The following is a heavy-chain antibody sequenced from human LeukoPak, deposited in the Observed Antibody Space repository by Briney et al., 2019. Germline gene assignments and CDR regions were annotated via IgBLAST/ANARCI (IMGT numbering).Heavy chain of an antibody. J-gene: IGHJ4*02. V-gene: IGHV4-30-4*08. CDR1: GGSISSGDYY. D-gene: IGHD1-7*01. CDR2: IYYSGST. Sequence: SETLSLTCTVSGGSISSGDYYWSWIRQPPGKGLEWIGYIYYSGSTYYNPSLKSRVTISVDTSKNQFSLKLSFVTAADTAVYYCARERITGTTDYWGQGTLVTVSS. CDR3: ARERITGTTDY.